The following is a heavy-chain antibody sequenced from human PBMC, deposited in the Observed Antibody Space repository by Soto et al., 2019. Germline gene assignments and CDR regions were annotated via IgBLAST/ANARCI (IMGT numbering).Heavy chain of an antibody. CDR1: GGTFSSYA. J-gene: IGHJ6*02. Sequence: SVKVSCKASGGTFSSYAISWVRQAPGQGLEWMGGIIPIFGTANYAQKFQGRVTITAGESTSTAYMELSSLRSEDTAVYYCARAYYYDSSGYYPVSTSYYYYGMDVWGQGTTVTVSS. CDR2: IIPIFGTA. D-gene: IGHD3-22*01. CDR3: ARAYYYDSSGYYPVSTSYYYYGMDV. V-gene: IGHV1-69*13.